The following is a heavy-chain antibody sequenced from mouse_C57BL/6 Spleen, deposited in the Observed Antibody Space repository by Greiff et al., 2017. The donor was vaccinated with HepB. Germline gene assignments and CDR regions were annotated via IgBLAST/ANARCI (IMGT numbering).Heavy chain of an antibody. J-gene: IGHJ1*03. CDR3: ATYSKGWDFDV. CDR1: GYTFTDYY. CDR2: INPNNGGN. Sequence: EVQLQQSGPELVKPGASVKISCTASGYTFTDYYMNWVKQSHGKSLEWIGDINPNNGGNSYNQKFKGKATLTVDKSSSTAYMEIRSLTYEDSAVYDRATYSKGWDFDVWGTGTTVTVSS. V-gene: IGHV1-26*01. D-gene: IGHD2-5*01.